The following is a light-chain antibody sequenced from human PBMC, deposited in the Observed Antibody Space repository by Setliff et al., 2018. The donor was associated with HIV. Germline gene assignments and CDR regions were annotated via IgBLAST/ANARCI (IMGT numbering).Light chain of an antibody. CDR3: SSYAGSSTYV. J-gene: IGLJ1*01. CDR2: EVS. Sequence: ALTQPASVSGSPGQSITVSCTATTSDVGGYNYVSWYQHHPGKAPKLMIYEVSNRPSGVSNRFSGSKSGNTASLTISGLQAEDEADYYCSSYAGSSTYVFGTGTKVTVL. V-gene: IGLV2-14*01. CDR1: TSDVGGYNY.